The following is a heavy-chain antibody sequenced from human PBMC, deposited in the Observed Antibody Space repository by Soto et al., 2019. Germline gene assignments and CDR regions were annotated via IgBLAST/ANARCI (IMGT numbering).Heavy chain of an antibody. CDR2: IYTSGRT. J-gene: IGHJ6*02. CDR3: ASERYQLLLDYGMDV. V-gene: IGHV4-4*07. Sequence: QVQLQESGPGLVKPSETLSLTCTVSGGSISSYYWSWIRQPAGKGLEWIGRIYTSGRTNYNPSLKRRLTMSLDTSKSQFSLKLASVTAAATAVYYCASERYQLLLDYGMDVWGQWTTVTVSS. D-gene: IGHD2-2*01. CDR1: GGSISSYY.